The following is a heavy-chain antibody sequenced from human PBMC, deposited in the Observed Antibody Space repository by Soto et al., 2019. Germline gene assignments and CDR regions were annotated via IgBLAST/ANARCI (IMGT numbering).Heavy chain of an antibody. J-gene: IGHJ4*02. D-gene: IGHD1-26*01. Sequence: SETLSLTCTVSGGSISTYYWSWIRQPPGKGLEWVGYIYYSGSTNYNPSLKSRVTISVDTSNNQFSLKLSSMTAADTAVYYCASGRHWELSAYSAQGTLDTVSS. CDR1: GGSISTYY. CDR2: IYYSGST. V-gene: IGHV4-59*12. CDR3: ASGRHWELSAY.